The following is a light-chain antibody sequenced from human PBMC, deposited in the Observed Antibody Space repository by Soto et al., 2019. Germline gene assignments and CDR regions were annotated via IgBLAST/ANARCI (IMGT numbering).Light chain of an antibody. Sequence: QAALTQPASVCGSLGQSITISCTGTSSDVGRDKSVSWYQQHPGKAPKVIIYDDTNRPSGVSLRFSASKSGNMASLTISGLQDEDEADYYCTSYSTTSVFFGGGTKLTVL. CDR3: TSYSTTSVF. CDR2: DDT. J-gene: IGLJ2*01. CDR1: SSDVGRDKS. V-gene: IGLV2-14*03.